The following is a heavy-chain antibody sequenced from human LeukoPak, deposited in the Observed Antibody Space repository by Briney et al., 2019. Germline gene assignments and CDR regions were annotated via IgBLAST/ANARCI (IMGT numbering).Heavy chain of an antibody. J-gene: IGHJ4*02. CDR2: INSGGSGT. D-gene: IGHD3-22*01. CDR1: GFPLSSYW. Sequence: GGSLRLSCAASGFPLSSYWMHWVRQTAGKGLVWVSRINSGGSGTSYADSVEGRFTISRDNAKNILYLQMNSLRAEDTAVYYCAKGAGGDYYDSSGYPFDYWGQGTLVTVSS. CDR3: AKGAGGDYYDSSGYPFDY. V-gene: IGHV3-74*01.